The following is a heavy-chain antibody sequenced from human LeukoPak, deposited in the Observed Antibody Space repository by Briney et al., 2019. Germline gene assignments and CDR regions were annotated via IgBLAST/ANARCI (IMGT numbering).Heavy chain of an antibody. J-gene: IGHJ4*02. CDR2: ISSSSSYI. D-gene: IGHD6-13*01. CDR1: GFTFSSYS. CDR3: ARGPQHSSFWYRFDY. Sequence: GGSLRLSCAASGFTFSSYSMNWVRQAPGKGLEWVSSISSSSSYIYYADSVKGRFTISRDNSKNTLYLQMNSLRAEDTAVYYCARGPQHSSFWYRFDYWGQGTLVTVSS. V-gene: IGHV3-21*04.